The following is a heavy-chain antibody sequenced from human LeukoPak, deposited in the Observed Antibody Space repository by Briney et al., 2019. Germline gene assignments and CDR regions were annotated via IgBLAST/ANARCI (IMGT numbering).Heavy chain of an antibody. CDR2: IRGNGGST. J-gene: IGHJ4*02. V-gene: IGHV3-23*01. Sequence: GGSLRLSCAASGFTFSSYAMSWVRQAPGKGLEWVSGIRGNGGSTYYADSVKGRFTISRDNSKNTLYLQMNSLRAEDTAVYYCAESSPFPYQLPGPFDYWGQGTLVTV. CDR3: AESSPFPYQLPGPFDY. CDR1: GFTFSSYA. D-gene: IGHD2-2*01.